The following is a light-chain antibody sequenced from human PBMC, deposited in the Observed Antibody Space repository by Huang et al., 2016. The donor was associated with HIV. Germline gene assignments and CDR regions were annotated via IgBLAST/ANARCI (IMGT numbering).Light chain of an antibody. J-gene: IGKJ1*01. V-gene: IGKV3-15*01. CDR2: GAL. CDR3: QHYNDWPPWT. Sequence: EIVMTQSPATLSVSPGDTATLSCRASQSVGSDLAWYQQKSGQAPRLLISGALIRATGIPARFGGSGSGTEFTLTSSSLQSEDIAVYYCQHYNDWPPWTFGQGTKVEIK. CDR1: QSVGSD.